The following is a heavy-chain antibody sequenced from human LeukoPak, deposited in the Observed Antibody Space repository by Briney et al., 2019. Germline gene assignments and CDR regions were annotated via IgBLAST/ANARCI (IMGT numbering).Heavy chain of an antibody. Sequence: PGGSLRLSCAASGLTVSTNYMSWVRQAPGKGLEWVSVIYHGGTTFYAESVKGRFAISRDNSENTLYLQMNSLRAEDTAVYYCARGGDYVWGSYRWEAFDIWGQGTMVTVSS. V-gene: IGHV3-66*01. D-gene: IGHD3-16*02. CDR1: GLTVSTNY. CDR2: IYHGGTT. J-gene: IGHJ3*02. CDR3: ARGGDYVWGSYRWEAFDI.